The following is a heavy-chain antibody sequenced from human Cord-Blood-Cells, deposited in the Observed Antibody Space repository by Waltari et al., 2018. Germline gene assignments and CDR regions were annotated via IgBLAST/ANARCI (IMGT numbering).Heavy chain of an antibody. J-gene: IGHJ3*02. CDR2: ISSSSSYI. CDR1: GFTFSSYS. Sequence: EVQLVESGGGLVKPGGSLRLSCAASGFTFSSYSMNWVRQAPGKGLVWVSSISSSSSYISYADSVKGRFTISRDNAKNSLYLQMNSLRAEDTAVYYCARDRWGSPGSAFDIWGQGTMVTVSS. D-gene: IGHD3-16*01. V-gene: IGHV3-21*01. CDR3: ARDRWGSPGSAFDI.